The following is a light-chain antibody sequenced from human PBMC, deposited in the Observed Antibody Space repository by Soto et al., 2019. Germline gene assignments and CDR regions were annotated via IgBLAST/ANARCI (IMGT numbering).Light chain of an antibody. CDR3: CSYAGWV. CDR2: GVS. V-gene: IGLV2-14*01. Sequence: QSVLTQPASVSGSPGQSITISCTGTSSDVGGYNYVSWYQQHPGKAPKLMIYGVSNRPSGVSDRFSGSKSGNTASLTISGLQAEDEADYYCCSYAGWVFGGGTKLTVL. J-gene: IGLJ3*02. CDR1: SSDVGGYNY.